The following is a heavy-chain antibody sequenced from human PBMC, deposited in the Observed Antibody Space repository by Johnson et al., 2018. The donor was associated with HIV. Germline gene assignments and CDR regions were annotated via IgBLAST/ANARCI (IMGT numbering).Heavy chain of an antibody. D-gene: IGHD4-17*01. CDR3: ARDATPWGGDYVGYAFDL. J-gene: IGHJ3*01. CDR2: ISSSGSSI. CDR1: GFGFSTYY. Sequence: QVQLVESGGGLVKPGGSLRLSCVTSGFGFSTYYMSWIRQAPGKGLECLSYISSSGSSIYYTDSVKGRFTISRDKTKKSLYLQMNSLTADDTAIYYCARDATPWGGDYVGYAFDLWGQGTNVIVSS. V-gene: IGHV3-11*04.